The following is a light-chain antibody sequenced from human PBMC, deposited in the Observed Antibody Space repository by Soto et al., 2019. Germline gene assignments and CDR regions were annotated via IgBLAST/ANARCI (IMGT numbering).Light chain of an antibody. CDR1: SSNIGAGYD. J-gene: IGLJ3*02. CDR2: GNS. CDR3: QSYDSSLSGSRV. V-gene: IGLV1-40*01. Sequence: QSVLTQPPSVSGAPGQRVTISCTGSSSNIGAGYDVHWYQQLPGTAPKLLIYGNSNRPSGVPDRFSGSKSGTSASLAITGLQAEDEADYCCQSYDSSLSGSRVFGGGTTLTVL.